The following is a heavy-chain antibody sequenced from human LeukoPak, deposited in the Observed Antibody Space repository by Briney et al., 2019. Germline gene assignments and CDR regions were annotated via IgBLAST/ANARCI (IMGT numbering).Heavy chain of an antibody. D-gene: IGHD6-13*01. CDR2: IYSSGST. CDR3: ARGIAAAPERAFDI. V-gene: IGHV4-4*07. Sequence: SETLSLTCTVSGGSISSYYWSWIRQPAGKGLEWIGRIYSSGSTTYNPSLRSRVTMSVDTSKNQFSLKMTTVTAADTAVYYCARGIAAAPERAFDIWGQGTMVTVSS. J-gene: IGHJ3*02. CDR1: GGSISSYY.